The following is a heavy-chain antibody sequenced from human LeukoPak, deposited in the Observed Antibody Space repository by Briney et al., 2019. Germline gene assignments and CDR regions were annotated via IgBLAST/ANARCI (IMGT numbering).Heavy chain of an antibody. CDR1: GFTFSDYY. Sequence: GGSLRLSCAASGFTFSDYYMSWIRRAPGKGLEWVSYISSSGSTIYYADSVKGRFTISRDNAKNSLYLQMNSLRAEDTAVYYCARDYYDSSGYYSTPSWGQGTLVTVSS. CDR2: ISSSGSTI. V-gene: IGHV3-11*04. D-gene: IGHD3-22*01. J-gene: IGHJ5*02. CDR3: ARDYYDSSGYYSTPS.